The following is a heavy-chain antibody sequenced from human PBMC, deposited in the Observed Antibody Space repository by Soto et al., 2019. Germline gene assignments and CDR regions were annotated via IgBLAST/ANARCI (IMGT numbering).Heavy chain of an antibody. Sequence: QVKLVQSGTEVKQPGASMKVSCKASGYSFATSGISWVRQAPGQGLEWMGWISAYNGNTNYDQKLQDRVTMTIDTSTSTAYLELRNLRSDDTAVYYCARAGQYYDSSGYANWGQGTLVTVSS. D-gene: IGHD3-22*01. CDR3: ARAGQYYDSSGYAN. CDR1: GYSFATSG. V-gene: IGHV1-18*01. J-gene: IGHJ4*02. CDR2: ISAYNGNT.